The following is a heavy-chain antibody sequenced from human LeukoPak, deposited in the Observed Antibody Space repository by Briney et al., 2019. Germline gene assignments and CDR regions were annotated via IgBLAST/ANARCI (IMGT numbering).Heavy chain of an antibody. CDR3: AREGEERGHNLGY. CDR2: IYYSGST. J-gene: IGHJ4*02. D-gene: IGHD3-16*01. Sequence: SETLSLTCTVSGGSISSYYWSWIRQPPGKGLEWIGYIYYSGSTNYNPSLKSRVTISVDTSKNQFSLKLSSVTAADTAVYYCAREGEERGHNLGYWGQGTLVTVSS. CDR1: GGSISSYY. V-gene: IGHV4-59*12.